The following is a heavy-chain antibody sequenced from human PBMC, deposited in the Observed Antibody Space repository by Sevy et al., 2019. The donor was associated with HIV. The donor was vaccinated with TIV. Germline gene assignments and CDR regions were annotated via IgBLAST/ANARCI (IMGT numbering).Heavy chain of an antibody. CDR1: GYTLTQLS. CDR2: FDPEDGER. J-gene: IGHJ4*02. D-gene: IGHD3-22*01. CDR3: ATTREYYQGKSGFFEY. V-gene: IGHV1-24*01. Sequence: ASVKVSCKVSGYTLTQLSMHWVRQAPGKGLEWMGSFDPEDGERIYAQKFQGRITMTEDTSTDTAYMDLSSLKSDDTAVYYCATTREYYQGKSGFFEYWGQGALVTVSS.